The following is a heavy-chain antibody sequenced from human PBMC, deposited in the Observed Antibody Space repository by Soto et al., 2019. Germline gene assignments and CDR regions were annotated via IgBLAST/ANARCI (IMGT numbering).Heavy chain of an antibody. CDR2: IIPIFGTA. V-gene: IGHV1-69*13. J-gene: IGHJ6*02. Sequence: GASVKVSFKASGGTFSSYAISWVRQAPGQGLEWMGGIIPIFGTANYAQKFQGRVTITADESTSTAYIELSSLRSEDTAVYYCARGVTMVRGPNYYGMDVWGQGTTVTVSS. CDR3: ARGVTMVRGPNYYGMDV. CDR1: GGTFSSYA. D-gene: IGHD3-10*01.